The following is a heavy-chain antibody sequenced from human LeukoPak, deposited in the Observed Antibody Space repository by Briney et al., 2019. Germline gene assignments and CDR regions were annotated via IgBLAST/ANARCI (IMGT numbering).Heavy chain of an antibody. CDR2: ISGSGGST. J-gene: IGHJ4*02. Sequence: TGGSLRLSCAASGFTFSSYGMSWVRQAPGKGLEWVSAISGSGGSTYYADSVKGRFTISRDNSKNTLYLQMNSLRAEDTAVYYCARAPSHYDILTGYSFDYWGQGTLVTVSS. V-gene: IGHV3-23*01. D-gene: IGHD3-9*01. CDR3: ARAPSHYDILTGYSFDY. CDR1: GFTFSSYG.